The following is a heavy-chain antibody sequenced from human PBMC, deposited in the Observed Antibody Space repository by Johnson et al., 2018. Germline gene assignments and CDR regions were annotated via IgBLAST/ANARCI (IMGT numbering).Heavy chain of an antibody. CDR3: AKDTIAGIYYYFYMDV. V-gene: IGHV3-43*01. CDR2: VTWDGGAT. J-gene: IGHJ6*03. CDR1: GFTFDEYT. D-gene: IGHD3-10*01. Sequence: VQLVESGGAVVQPGGSLRLSCAASGFTFDEYTMHWFRQVPGQGLEWVSLVTWDGGATSYADSVKGRFTNSRDNRKNSLYLKMNSLRAEDTAVYDCAKDTIAGIYYYFYMDVWGKGTTVTVSS.